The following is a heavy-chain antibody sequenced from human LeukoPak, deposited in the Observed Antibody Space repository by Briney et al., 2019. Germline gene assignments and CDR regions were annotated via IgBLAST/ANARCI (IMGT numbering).Heavy chain of an antibody. CDR2: IHPNSGGT. J-gene: IGHJ4*02. CDR3: AAKEVATITGY. CDR1: GYTFTGYY. D-gene: IGHD5-12*01. V-gene: IGHV1-2*02. Sequence: ASVKVSCKASGYTFTGYYIHWVRQAPGQGLEWMGWIHPNSGGTSYAQKFQGRVTMTRDTSINTAYMELNSLRSDDTAVYYCAAKEVATITGYWGQGTLVTVSS.